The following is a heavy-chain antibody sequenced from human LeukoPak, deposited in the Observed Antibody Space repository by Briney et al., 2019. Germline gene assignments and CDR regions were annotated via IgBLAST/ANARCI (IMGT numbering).Heavy chain of an antibody. CDR3: GRDPDHGAVDY. J-gene: IGHJ4*02. D-gene: IGHD3-16*01. V-gene: IGHV3-30*02. Sequence: GGSLRLSCAASGFTFSSYGMHWVRQAPGKGLEWVAFIRYDGSYKYYADSVKGRFTISRDNSKNTLYLQMNSLRTEDTAVYYCGRDPDHGAVDYWGQGTLVTVSS. CDR1: GFTFSSYG. CDR2: IRYDGSYK.